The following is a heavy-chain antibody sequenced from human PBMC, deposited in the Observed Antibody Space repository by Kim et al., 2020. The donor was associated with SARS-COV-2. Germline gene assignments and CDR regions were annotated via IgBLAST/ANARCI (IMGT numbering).Heavy chain of an antibody. J-gene: IGHJ3*02. D-gene: IGHD3-10*01. Sequence: ADSVKGRFTISRDNAKNSLYLQMNSRRAEDTALYYCAKDFPAVRDDAFDIWGQGTMVTVSS. V-gene: IGHV3-9*01. CDR3: AKDFPAVRDDAFDI.